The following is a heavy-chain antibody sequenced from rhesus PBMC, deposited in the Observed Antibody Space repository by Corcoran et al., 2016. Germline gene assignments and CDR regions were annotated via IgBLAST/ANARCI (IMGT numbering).Heavy chain of an antibody. V-gene: IGHV3S5*01. CDR3: ANYDYGSSYDFDY. Sequence: EVQLVESGGGLVQPGGSLRLSCAASGFTFSSYGMTWVRQAPGKGLEWVSYIINGGGSTYYADSVKGRFTISRDNSKNTFSLQMNSLRAEDTAVYYWANYDYGSSYDFDYWGQGVLVTVSS. CDR2: YIINGGGST. CDR1: GFTFSSYG. D-gene: IGHD4-29*01. J-gene: IGHJ4*01.